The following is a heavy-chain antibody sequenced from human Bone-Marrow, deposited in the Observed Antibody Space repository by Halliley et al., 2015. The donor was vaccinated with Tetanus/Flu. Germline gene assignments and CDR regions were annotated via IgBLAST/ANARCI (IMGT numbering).Heavy chain of an antibody. J-gene: IGHJ6*02. CDR3: ATGSGMSRFCSAGSCEPSGMDV. CDR1: GGSITSGASY. CDR2: IHHSGNT. Sequence: TLSLTCVVSGGSITSGASYWSWIRQPPGKGLEWIGNIHHSGNTYYNPSLNSRITISIDRSKNQVSLNLNSATVADTAVYYCATGSGMSRFCSAGSCEPSGMDVWGQGTSVAFSS. V-gene: IGHV4-30-4*01. D-gene: IGHD2-15*01.